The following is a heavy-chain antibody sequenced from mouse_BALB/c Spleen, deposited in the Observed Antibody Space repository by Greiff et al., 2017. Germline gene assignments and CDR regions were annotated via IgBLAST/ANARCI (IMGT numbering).Heavy chain of an antibody. Sequence: EVKLVESGGGLVKPGGSLKLSCAASGFAFSSYDMSWVRQTPEKRLEWVAYISSGGGSTYYPDTVKGRFTISRDNAKNTLYLQMSSLKSEDTAMYYCARHEAYYDYDGDYYAMDYWGQGTSGTVSS. V-gene: IGHV5-12-1*01. D-gene: IGHD2-4*01. CDR2: ISSGGGST. CDR3: ARHEAYYDYDGDYYAMDY. J-gene: IGHJ4*01. CDR1: GFAFSSYD.